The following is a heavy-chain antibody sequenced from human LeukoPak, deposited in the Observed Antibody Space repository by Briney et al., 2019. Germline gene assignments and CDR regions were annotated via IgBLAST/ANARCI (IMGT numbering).Heavy chain of an antibody. J-gene: IGHJ3*02. V-gene: IGHV1-69*01. D-gene: IGHD2-2*01. Sequence: SVKVSCKASGGTFSSYAISWVRQAAGQGLEWMGGIIPIFGTANYAQKFQGRVTITADESTSTAYMELSSLRSEDTAVYYCARTPPYQLPSDDAFDIWGQGTMVTVSS. CDR2: IIPIFGTA. CDR3: ARTPPYQLPSDDAFDI. CDR1: GGTFSSYA.